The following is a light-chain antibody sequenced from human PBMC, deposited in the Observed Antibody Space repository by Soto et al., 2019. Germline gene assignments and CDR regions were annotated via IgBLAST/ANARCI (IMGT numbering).Light chain of an antibody. CDR2: FAS. J-gene: IGKJ5*01. Sequence: DIQMTQSPSSLAASVGDTVTITCRASQGISTLLAWYPQTQGKAPKSXIYFASSLQSGVPSRFTGSGAGIDCTRPISSLQPEDVETYYCQQFHSYPITFGQGTRLEI. CDR3: QQFHSYPIT. V-gene: IGKV1D-16*01. CDR1: QGISTL.